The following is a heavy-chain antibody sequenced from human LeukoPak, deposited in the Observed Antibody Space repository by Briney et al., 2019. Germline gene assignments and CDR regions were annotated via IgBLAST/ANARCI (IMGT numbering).Heavy chain of an antibody. CDR1: GYTFTGYY. V-gene: IGHV1-2*02. CDR2: INPNSGGT. CDR3: ARDRKLTVWYQLYYYYYGMDV. D-gene: IGHD2-2*01. J-gene: IGHJ6*02. Sequence: GASVKVSCKASGYTFTGYYMHWVRQAPGQGLEWMGWINPNSGGTNYAQKFQGRVTMARDTSISTAYMELSRLRSDDTAVYYCARDRKLTVWYQLYYYYYGMDVWGQGTTVTVSS.